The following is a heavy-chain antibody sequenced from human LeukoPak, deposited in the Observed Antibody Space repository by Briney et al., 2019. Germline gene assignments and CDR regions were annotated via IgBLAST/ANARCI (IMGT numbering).Heavy chain of an antibody. CDR1: GGTFSSYA. V-gene: IGHV1-69*13. D-gene: IGHD3-10*01. CDR2: IIPIFGTA. CDR3: AVYYYGSGIYSMKSDYYYYYMDV. Sequence: SVTVSCKASGGTFSSYAISWVRQAPGQGLEWMGGIIPIFGTANYAEKFQGRVTITADESTSTAYMELSRLRSEDTAVYYCAVYYYGSGIYSMKSDYYYYYMDVWGKGPRSPSP. J-gene: IGHJ6*03.